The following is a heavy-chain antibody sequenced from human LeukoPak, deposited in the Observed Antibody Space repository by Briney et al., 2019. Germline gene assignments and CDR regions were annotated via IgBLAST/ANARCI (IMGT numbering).Heavy chain of an antibody. Sequence: PGGSLRLSCAASGFTFSSYAMHWVRQAPGKGLEWVAVISYDGSNKYYADSAKGRFTISRDNSKNTLYLQMNSLRAEDTAVYYCARDSPSGAFDIWGQGTMVTVSS. D-gene: IGHD6-25*01. CDR1: GFTFSSYA. V-gene: IGHV3-30*04. CDR3: ARDSPSGAFDI. J-gene: IGHJ3*02. CDR2: ISYDGSNK.